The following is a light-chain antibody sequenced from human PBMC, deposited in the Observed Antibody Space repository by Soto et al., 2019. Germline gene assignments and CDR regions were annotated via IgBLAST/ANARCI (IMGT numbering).Light chain of an antibody. CDR1: QGFSNS. Sequence: DIQLTQSPSFLSASVGDRVTITCRASQGFSNSLAWYQQKPGKAPKLLIYAASTLQSGVPSRFSGSGSGTEFTLTISSLQPEDFATYYCQQPDSYPCTFGQGTNLEIK. J-gene: IGKJ2*02. CDR2: AAS. CDR3: QQPDSYPCT. V-gene: IGKV1-9*01.